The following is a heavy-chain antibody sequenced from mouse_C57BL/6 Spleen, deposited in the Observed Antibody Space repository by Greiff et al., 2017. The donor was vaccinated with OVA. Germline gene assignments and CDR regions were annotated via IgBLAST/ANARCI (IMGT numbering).Heavy chain of an antibody. Sequence: EVKLMESGEGLVKPGGSPQLSCAASGFTFSSYAMSWVRQTPEKRLEWVAYISSGGDYIYYADTVKGRFTISRDNARNTLYLQMSSLKSEDTAMYYCTRPPTDWYFDVWGTGTTVTVSS. J-gene: IGHJ1*03. CDR1: GFTFSSYA. D-gene: IGHD3-2*01. CDR2: ISSGGDYI. V-gene: IGHV5-9-1*02. CDR3: TRPPTDWYFDV.